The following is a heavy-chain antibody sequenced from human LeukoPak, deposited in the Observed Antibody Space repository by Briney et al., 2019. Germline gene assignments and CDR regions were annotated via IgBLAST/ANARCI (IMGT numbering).Heavy chain of an antibody. J-gene: IGHJ4*02. CDR1: GYTFTGYY. CDR3: ARPGLAAAGAFDY. D-gene: IGHD6-13*01. V-gene: IGHV1-2*02. Sequence: ASVKVSCKASGYTFTGYYMHWVRQAPGQGLEWMGWINPNSGGTNYAQKFQGRVTMTRDTSISTAYMELSRLRSEDTAVYYCARPGLAAAGAFDYWGQGTLVTVSS. CDR2: INPNSGGT.